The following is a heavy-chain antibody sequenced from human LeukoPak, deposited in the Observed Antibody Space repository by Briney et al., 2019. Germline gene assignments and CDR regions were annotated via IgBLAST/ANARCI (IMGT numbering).Heavy chain of an antibody. Sequence: GGSLRLSCAASGFTFSSYWMHWVRQAPGKGLVWVSVIYSGGSTNYADSVKGRFTISRDNSKNTLYLQMNSLRAEDTAVYYCASGRLGYCTNGVCYDAFDIWGQGTMVTVSS. CDR1: GFTFSSYW. CDR2: IYSGGST. CDR3: ASGRLGYCTNGVCYDAFDI. J-gene: IGHJ3*02. D-gene: IGHD2-8*01. V-gene: IGHV3-53*01.